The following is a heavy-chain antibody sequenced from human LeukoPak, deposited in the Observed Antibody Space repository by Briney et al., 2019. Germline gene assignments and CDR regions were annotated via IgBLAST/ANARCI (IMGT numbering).Heavy chain of an antibody. CDR2: INPNSGDT. D-gene: IGHD2-2*01. V-gene: IGHV1-2*02. CDR1: GYTFTGYY. J-gene: IGHJ6*03. CDR3: ARGRILGYCSSTSCKGEYYYYYYMDV. Sequence: GASVKVSCKACGYTFTGYYMHWVRQAPGQGLEWMGWINPNSGDTNYGQKFQGRVTMTRDTSISTAYMERSRLRSDDTAVYYCARGRILGYCSSTSCKGEYYYYYYMDVWGKGTTVTVSS.